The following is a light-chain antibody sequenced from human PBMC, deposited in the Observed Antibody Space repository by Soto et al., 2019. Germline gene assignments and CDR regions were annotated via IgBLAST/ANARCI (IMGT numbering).Light chain of an antibody. CDR3: QSYDSSLSGPVV. V-gene: IGLV1-40*01. Sequence: QLVLTQPPSVSGAPGQRVTISCTGSSSNIGAGYDVHWYQHLPGTAPKLLIYGNNNRPSGVPDRFSGSKSGTSASLAITGLQAEDEADYYCQSYDSSLSGPVVFGGGTKLTVL. CDR2: GNN. J-gene: IGLJ2*01. CDR1: SSNIGAGYD.